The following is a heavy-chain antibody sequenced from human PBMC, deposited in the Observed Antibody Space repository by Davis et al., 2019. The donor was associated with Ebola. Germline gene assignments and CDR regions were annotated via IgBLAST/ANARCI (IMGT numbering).Heavy chain of an antibody. J-gene: IGHJ4*02. CDR1: GFSFSNCW. CDR3: VWGHFTF. Sequence: GESLKISCAASGFSFSNCWMSWVRQAPGQGLHWVSMIHTGRTFHADSVKDRFTASNDESSNTLYLQMNSLTTEDTAIYYCVWGHFTFWGQGILVTVSS. CDR2: IHTGRT. V-gene: IGHV3-66*02. D-gene: IGHD3-3*02.